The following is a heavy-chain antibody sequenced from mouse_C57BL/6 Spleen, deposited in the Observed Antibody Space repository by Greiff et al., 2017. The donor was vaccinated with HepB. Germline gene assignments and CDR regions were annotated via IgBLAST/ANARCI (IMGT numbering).Heavy chain of an antibody. D-gene: IGHD2-1*01. CDR2: ISSGSSTI. CDR3: ARIYYGNWAWFAY. V-gene: IGHV5-17*01. J-gene: IGHJ3*01. CDR1: GFTFSDYG. Sequence: EVKLVESGGGLVKPGGSLKLSCAASGFTFSDYGMHWVRQAPEKGLEWVAYISSGSSTIYYADTVKGRFTISSDNAKNTLFLQMTSLRSEDTAMYYCARIYYGNWAWFAYWGQGTLVTVSA.